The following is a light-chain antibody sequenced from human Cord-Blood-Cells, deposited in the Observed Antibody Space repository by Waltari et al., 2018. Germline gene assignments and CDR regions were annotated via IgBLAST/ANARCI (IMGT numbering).Light chain of an antibody. J-gene: IGLJ3*02. CDR3: NSRDSSGNHLGV. CDR2: GKN. V-gene: IGLV3-19*01. Sequence: SSELTQDPAMSVALGQTVRITCQGDSLRSYYASWYQQKPGQAPVLVIYGKNNRPSGIPDRFSGSSSGNTASLTITGAQAEDEADYYCNSRDSSGNHLGVFGGGTKLTVL. CDR1: SLRSYY.